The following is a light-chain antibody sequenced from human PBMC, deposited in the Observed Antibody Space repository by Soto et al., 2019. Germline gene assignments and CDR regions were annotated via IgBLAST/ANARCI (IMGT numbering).Light chain of an antibody. Sequence: PGERATLSCRASQSVSSNSLAWYQQKPGQAPRLPIFGASSRATGIPDRFSGSGSGTDFTLTISRLEPEDFAVYYCQQYGSSPYTFGQGAKLEIK. J-gene: IGKJ2*01. CDR1: QSVSSNS. CDR2: GAS. CDR3: QQYGSSPYT. V-gene: IGKV3-20*01.